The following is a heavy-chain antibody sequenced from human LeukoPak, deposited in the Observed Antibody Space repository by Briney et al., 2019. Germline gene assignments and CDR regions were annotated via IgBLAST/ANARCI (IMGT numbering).Heavy chain of an antibody. V-gene: IGHV3-23*01. CDR1: GFTFSSYA. D-gene: IGHD4-17*01. Sequence: GGSLRLSCAASGFTFSSYAMSWVRQAPGKGLEWVSSISGSGDNTYYADSVKDRFSISRDNSKTAVSLQMDSLRAEDTAVYYCAKGRGTAVTSAANYWGQGTLVTVSS. CDR2: ISGSGDNT. CDR3: AKGRGTAVTSAANY. J-gene: IGHJ4*02.